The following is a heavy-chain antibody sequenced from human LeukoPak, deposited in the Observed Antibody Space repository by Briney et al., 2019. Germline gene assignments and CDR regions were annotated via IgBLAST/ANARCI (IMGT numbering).Heavy chain of an antibody. CDR3: ARDPPYYYDSSGHQVGY. D-gene: IGHD3-22*01. CDR1: GFTLSSYS. J-gene: IGHJ4*02. V-gene: IGHV3-7*01. Sequence: GGSLRLSCAASGFTLSSYSMNWVRQAPGGGLEFVANINPDESTKNYVDSVKGRFTISRDNAKNSLYLQMNSLRAEDTAVYYCARDPPYYYDSSGHQVGYWGQGTLVAVSS. CDR2: INPDESTK.